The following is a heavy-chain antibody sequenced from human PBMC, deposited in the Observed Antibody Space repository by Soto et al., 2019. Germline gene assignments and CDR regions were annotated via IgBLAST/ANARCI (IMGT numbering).Heavy chain of an antibody. J-gene: IGHJ6*03. CDR1: GYSFTDYG. CDR3: ARDPRSGRISGEGAYKYCYMYV. D-gene: IGHD3-3*01. Sequence: QVQLVQSGAEVKKPGASVKVSCKTSGYSFTDYGVNWVRQAPGQGLEWMGWISTYHGHTNYAQKLQGRVTMTTATSTSTVYMELRSLRSDDTAVYYCARDPRSGRISGEGAYKYCYMYVSGKGTTVTVSS. V-gene: IGHV1-18*01. CDR2: ISTYHGHT.